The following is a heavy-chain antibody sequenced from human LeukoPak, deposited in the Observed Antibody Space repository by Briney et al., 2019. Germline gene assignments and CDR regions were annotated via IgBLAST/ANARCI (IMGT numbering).Heavy chain of an antibody. CDR3: ARTSGLGAFDI. CDR2: ISSTSNYI. CDR1: GFTFSTYA. D-gene: IGHD3-22*01. V-gene: IGHV3-21*04. Sequence: GGSLRLSCAASGFTFSTYAISWVRQAPGKGLEWVSCISSTSNYIFYADSVRGRFTISRDNSKNTLYLQMNSLRAEDTAVYYCARTSGLGAFDIWGKGTMVTVSS. J-gene: IGHJ3*02.